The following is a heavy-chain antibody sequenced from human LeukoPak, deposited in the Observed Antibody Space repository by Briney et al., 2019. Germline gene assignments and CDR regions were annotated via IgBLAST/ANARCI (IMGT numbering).Heavy chain of an antibody. V-gene: IGHV3-74*01. CDR2: INSDGRSK. D-gene: IGHD3-22*01. J-gene: IGHJ4*02. Sequence: GGSLRLSCAASGFTFSNYWMHWVRQAPGKGLVWVSRINSDGRSKSYADSVKDRFTISRDNAKNTLYLQMNSLRAEDTAVYYCARGYYDSSGYYLIDYWGQGTLVTVSS. CDR3: ARGYYDSSGYYLIDY. CDR1: GFTFSNYW.